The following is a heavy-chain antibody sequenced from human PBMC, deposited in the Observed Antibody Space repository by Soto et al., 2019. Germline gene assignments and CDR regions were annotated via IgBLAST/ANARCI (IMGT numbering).Heavy chain of an antibody. D-gene: IGHD2-2*01. CDR1: GFTFSSYW. J-gene: IGHJ6*02. CDR2: INSDGSST. V-gene: IGHV3-74*01. Sequence: GGSLRLSCAASGFTFSSYWMHWVRQAPGKGLVWVSRINSDGSSTSYADSVKGRFTISRDNAKNTLYLQMNSLRAEDTAVYYCALIVVVPAATPHHYGMDFWGQGTTVTVAS. CDR3: ALIVVVPAATPHHYGMDF.